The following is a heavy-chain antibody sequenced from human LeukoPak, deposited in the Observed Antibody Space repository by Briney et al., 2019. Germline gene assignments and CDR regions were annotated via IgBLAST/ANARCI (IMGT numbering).Heavy chain of an antibody. CDR2: INGDETST. J-gene: IGHJ4*02. Sequence: PGGSLRLSCAASGFTFSSHWMHWARQAPGKGLVWVSRINGDETSTAYADSVKGRFTVSRDSAKNSLYLQMNSLRAEDTAVYYCARGPYSSNWYVDYWGQGTLVTVAS. CDR3: ARGPYSSNWYVDY. CDR1: GFTFSSHW. D-gene: IGHD6-13*01. V-gene: IGHV3-74*01.